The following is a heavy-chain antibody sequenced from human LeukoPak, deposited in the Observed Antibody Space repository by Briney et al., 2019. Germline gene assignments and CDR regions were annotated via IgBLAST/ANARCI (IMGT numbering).Heavy chain of an antibody. CDR2: IYYSGST. V-gene: IGHV4-39*07. J-gene: IGHJ6*03. D-gene: IGHD3-10*01. Sequence: PSETLSLTCTVSGGSISSSSYCWGWIRQPPGKGLEWIGSIYYSGSTYYNPSLKSRVTISVDTSKNQFSLKLSSVTAADTAVYYCARDRWRVRGVNTLVYYYYMDVWGKGTTVTVSS. CDR1: GGSISSSSYC. CDR3: ARDRWRVRGVNTLVYYYYMDV.